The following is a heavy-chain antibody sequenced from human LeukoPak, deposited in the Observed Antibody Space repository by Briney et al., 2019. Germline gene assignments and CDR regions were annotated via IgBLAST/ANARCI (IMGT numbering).Heavy chain of an antibody. Sequence: GGSLRLSCAASGFTFSSFEMNWVRQAPGKGLEWVSYISSGGSTRYYADSVKGRFTISRDSAKNSLYLQMNSLRAEDTAVYYCAGEGGRTFDYWGQGTLVTVSS. J-gene: IGHJ4*02. CDR1: GFTFSSFE. CDR3: AGEGGRTFDY. V-gene: IGHV3-48*03. CDR2: ISSGGSTR.